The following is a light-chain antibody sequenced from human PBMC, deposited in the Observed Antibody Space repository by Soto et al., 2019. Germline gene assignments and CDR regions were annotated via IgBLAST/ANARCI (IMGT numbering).Light chain of an antibody. V-gene: IGLV1-47*01. CDR2: WDG. J-gene: IGLJ3*02. CDR1: SSNVGSNY. CDR3: SAYTARSTLV. Sequence: QSVLTQPPSASGTPGQRVTISCSGSSSNVGSNYVYWYQQVPGTAPILLMHWDGQRPSGVPDRFSGSKSGTSASLTISGLQPEDEGDYYCSAYTARSTLVFGGGTKLTVL.